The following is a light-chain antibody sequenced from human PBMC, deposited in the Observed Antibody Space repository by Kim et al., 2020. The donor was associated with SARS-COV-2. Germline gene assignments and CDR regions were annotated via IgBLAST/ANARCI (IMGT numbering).Light chain of an antibody. Sequence: EIQMTQSPPSLPASIGDRVMMTCQASQDISNYLNWYQQQPGLAPRVLIFDASNLQPGVPSRFSASGSGTNFTFTITSLQPEDIATYYCQQYHNLPITFGQGTRLEIK. J-gene: IGKJ5*01. CDR3: QQYHNLPIT. CDR1: QDISNY. V-gene: IGKV1-33*01. CDR2: DAS.